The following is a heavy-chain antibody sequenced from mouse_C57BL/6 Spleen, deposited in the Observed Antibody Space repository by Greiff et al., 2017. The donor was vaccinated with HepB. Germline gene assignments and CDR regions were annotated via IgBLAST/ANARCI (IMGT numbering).Heavy chain of an antibody. Sequence: VQLQQSGAELVRPGASVKLSCTASGFNIKDDYMHWVKQRPEQGLEWIGWIDPENGDTEYASKFQGKATITADTSSNTAYMQLSSLTSEDTAVYYCTTDYYVATGFAYWGQGTLVTVSA. CDR2: IDPENGDT. J-gene: IGHJ3*01. CDR3: TTDYYVATGFAY. D-gene: IGHD1-1*01. CDR1: GFNIKDDY. V-gene: IGHV14-4*01.